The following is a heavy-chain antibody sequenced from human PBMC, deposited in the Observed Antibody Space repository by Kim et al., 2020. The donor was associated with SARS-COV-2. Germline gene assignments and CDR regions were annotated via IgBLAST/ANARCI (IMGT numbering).Heavy chain of an antibody. Sequence: SETLSLTCAVSGGSISSSNWWSWVRQPPGKGREWIGEIYHSGSTNYNPSLKSRVTISVDKSKNQFSLKLSSVTAADTAVYYCAGYGSGSYYNEKAKYYFDYWGQGTLVTVSS. V-gene: IGHV4-4*02. D-gene: IGHD3-10*01. CDR2: IYHSGST. CDR3: AGYGSGSYYNEKAKYYFDY. J-gene: IGHJ4*02. CDR1: GGSISSSNW.